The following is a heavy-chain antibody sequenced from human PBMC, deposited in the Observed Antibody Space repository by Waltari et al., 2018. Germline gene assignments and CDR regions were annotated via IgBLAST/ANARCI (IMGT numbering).Heavy chain of an antibody. D-gene: IGHD6-19*01. J-gene: IGHJ4*02. V-gene: IGHV3-7*01. CDR3: ARDAPLYTTGWGYDY. Sequence: EVQLVESGGGLVQPGGSLRLSCEASGLSISESWMSWVRQAPGKGPGWVADIKEDGRKIDEVGSVRGRFTISRDNAKNSLYLQMNSLRVEDTAVYYCARDAPLYTTGWGYDYWGQGILVTVSS. CDR1: GLSISESW. CDR2: IKEDGRKI.